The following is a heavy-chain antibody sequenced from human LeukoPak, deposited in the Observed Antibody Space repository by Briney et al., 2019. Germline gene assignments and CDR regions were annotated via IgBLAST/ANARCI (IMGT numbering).Heavy chain of an antibody. V-gene: IGHV3-23*01. CDR1: GFTFSSYA. CDR3: AKSLAVYYYYGMDV. Sequence: GGSLRLSCAASGFTFSSYAMSWVRQAPGKGLEWVSDISSSGSGTYYADSVKGRFTISRDNSKNTLYLQMNSLRAEDTAVYYCAKSLAVYYYYGMDVWGQGTTVTVSS. CDR2: ISSSGSGT. J-gene: IGHJ6*02.